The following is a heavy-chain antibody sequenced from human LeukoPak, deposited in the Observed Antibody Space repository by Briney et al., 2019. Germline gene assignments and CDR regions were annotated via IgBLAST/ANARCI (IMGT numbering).Heavy chain of an antibody. CDR2: ISWNSNSI. J-gene: IGHJ4*02. CDR1: GFTFDDYV. D-gene: IGHD2-2*01. Sequence: GGSLRLSCAASGFTFDDYVMHWVRQAPGKGLEWVSGISWNSNSIDYADSVKGRFTISRDNAKNSLYLQMNSLRAEDTALYYCAKAPSFQLISPYFDYWGQGTLVTVSS. V-gene: IGHV3-9*01. CDR3: AKAPSFQLISPYFDY.